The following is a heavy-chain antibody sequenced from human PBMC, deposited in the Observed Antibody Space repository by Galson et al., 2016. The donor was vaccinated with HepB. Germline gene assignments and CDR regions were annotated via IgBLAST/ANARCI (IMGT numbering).Heavy chain of an antibody. J-gene: IGHJ4*02. CDR3: ARRVGRDFWSAYFDY. D-gene: IGHD3-3*01. V-gene: IGHV4-39*01. Sequence: SETLSLTCNVSGGSIGTTDYYWAWIRQSPGKGLEWIGTIFYSGSTYYNPSLKSRVTMSVDTSRNQFSLNLRSVTAAETAIYYCARRVGRDFWSAYFDYWGQGRLVTVSS. CDR2: IFYSGST. CDR1: GGSIGTTDYY.